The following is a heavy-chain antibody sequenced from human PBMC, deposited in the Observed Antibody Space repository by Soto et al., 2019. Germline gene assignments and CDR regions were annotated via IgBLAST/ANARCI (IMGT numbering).Heavy chain of an antibody. V-gene: IGHV1-69*01. D-gene: IGHD3-10*01. Sequence: QEQLVQAGAEVKKPGSSVRISCRASGGTFSNDAVSWVRQAPGQGLQWMGGIIPIFGTTHYAQKFQGRVTITADESTATAYMELRSVTSXXXXXXXXXTGLRTGNYG. J-gene: IGHJ6*01. CDR1: GGTFSNDA. CDR3: XTGLRTGNYG. CDR2: IIPIFGTT.